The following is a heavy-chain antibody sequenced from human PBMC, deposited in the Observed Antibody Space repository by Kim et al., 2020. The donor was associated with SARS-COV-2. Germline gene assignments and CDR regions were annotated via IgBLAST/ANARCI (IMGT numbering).Heavy chain of an antibody. CDR3: ARGVGSSSWTKYYFDY. CDR2: INPNSGGT. Sequence: ASVKVSCKASGYTFTGYYMHWVRQAPGQGLEWMGWINPNSGGTNYAQKFQGRVTMTRDTSISTAYMELSRLRSDDTAVYYCARGVGSSSWTKYYFDYWGQGTLVTVSS. D-gene: IGHD6-13*01. V-gene: IGHV1-2*02. J-gene: IGHJ4*02. CDR1: GYTFTGYY.